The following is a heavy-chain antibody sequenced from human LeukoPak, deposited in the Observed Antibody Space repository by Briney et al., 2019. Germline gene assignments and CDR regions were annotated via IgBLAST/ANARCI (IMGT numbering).Heavy chain of an antibody. V-gene: IGHV1-69*04. D-gene: IGHD3-9*01. CDR3: ARGILTGPIYAFDI. J-gene: IGHJ3*02. Sequence: SVKVSCKASGGTFSSYAISWVRQAPGQGLEWMGRIIPILGIANYAQKFQGRVTITADKSTSTAYMELSSLRSEDTAVYYCARGILTGPIYAFDIWGQGTVVTVSS. CDR1: GGTFSSYA. CDR2: IIPILGIA.